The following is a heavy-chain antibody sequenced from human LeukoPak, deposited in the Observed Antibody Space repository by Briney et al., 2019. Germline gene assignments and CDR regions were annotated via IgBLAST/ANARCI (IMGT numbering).Heavy chain of an antibody. CDR2: ISYDGSNK. V-gene: IGHV3-30*18. Sequence: PGGSLRLSCVASGFTFSSYGMHWVRQAPGKGLEWVAVISYDGSNKYYADSVKGRFTISRDNSKNTLYLQMNSLRAEDTAVYYCAKGGYSGYDWPAGYWGQGTLVTVSS. CDR3: AKGGYSGYDWPAGY. J-gene: IGHJ4*02. CDR1: GFTFSSYG. D-gene: IGHD5-12*01.